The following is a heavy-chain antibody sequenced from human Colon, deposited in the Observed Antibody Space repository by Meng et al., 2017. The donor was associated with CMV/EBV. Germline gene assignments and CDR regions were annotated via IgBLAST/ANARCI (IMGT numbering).Heavy chain of an antibody. J-gene: IGHJ4*02. CDR2: IWHEGRKT. CDR3: AKVLGVGATDFDF. CDR1: GFTFSNYG. Sequence: GESLKISCAASGFTFSNYGMHWVRQAPGKGLEWVAYIWHEGRKTWYADSVKGRVTISRDNSKSTMYLQMDSLRVEDTAIYYCAKVLGVGATDFDFWGQGTLVTVSS. V-gene: IGHV3-30*02. D-gene: IGHD1-26*01.